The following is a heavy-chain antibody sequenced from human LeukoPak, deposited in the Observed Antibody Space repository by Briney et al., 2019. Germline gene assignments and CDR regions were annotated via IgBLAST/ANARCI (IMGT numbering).Heavy chain of an antibody. V-gene: IGHV4-39*01. CDR3: ARRYYDFWRRGGNAFDI. CDR2: IYYSGST. Sequence: GSLRLSCAASGFTVSSNYMSWVRQAPGKGLEWIGSIYYSGSTYYNPSLKSRVTISVDTSKNQFSLKLSSVTAADTAVYYCARRYYDFWRRGGNAFDIWGQGTMVTVSS. D-gene: IGHD3-3*01. CDR1: GFTVSSNY. J-gene: IGHJ3*02.